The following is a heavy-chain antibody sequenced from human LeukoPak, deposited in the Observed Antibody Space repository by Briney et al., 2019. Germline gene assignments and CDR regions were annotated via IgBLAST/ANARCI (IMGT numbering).Heavy chain of an antibody. D-gene: IGHD6-19*01. J-gene: IGHJ5*02. CDR1: GFTFSSYA. CDR2: ISGSGGST. Sequence: GGSLRLSCAASGFTFSSYAMSWVRQAPGKGLEWVSAISGSGGSTYYADSVKGRFTISRGNSKNTLYLQMNSLRAEDTAVYYCAKVPSIAVAGTWGQGTLVTVSS. CDR3: AKVPSIAVAGT. V-gene: IGHV3-23*01.